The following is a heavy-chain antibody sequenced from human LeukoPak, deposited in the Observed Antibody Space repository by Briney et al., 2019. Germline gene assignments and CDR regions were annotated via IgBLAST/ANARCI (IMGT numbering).Heavy chain of an antibody. V-gene: IGHV1-2*02. Sequence: GAPVKIPCDASGNTLTGVCVHWVRQAPGQRLEWMGWINPNIGDAYYAQKFQGRVTMTRDRSINTAYMELSRLTSDDTAVYYCARMDLDGGDSIGFDSWGQGTLVTVSS. J-gene: IGHJ5*01. CDR3: ARMDLDGGDSIGFDS. CDR1: GNTLTGVC. CDR2: INPNIGDA. D-gene: IGHD2-21*02.